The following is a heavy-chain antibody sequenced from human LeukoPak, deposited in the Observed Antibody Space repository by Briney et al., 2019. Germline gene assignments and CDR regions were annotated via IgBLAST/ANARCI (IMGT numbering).Heavy chain of an antibody. CDR2: ISYDGSNK. J-gene: IGHJ2*01. CDR1: GFTFSSYG. V-gene: IGHV3-30*18. Sequence: GRSLRLSCAASGFTFSSYGMHWVRQAPGKGLEWVAVISYDGSNKYYADSVKGRFTISRDNSKNTLYLQMNSLRAEDTAVYYCAKDARTTGRYGYWYFDLWGRGTLVTVSS. D-gene: IGHD4-17*01. CDR3: AKDARTTGRYGYWYFDL.